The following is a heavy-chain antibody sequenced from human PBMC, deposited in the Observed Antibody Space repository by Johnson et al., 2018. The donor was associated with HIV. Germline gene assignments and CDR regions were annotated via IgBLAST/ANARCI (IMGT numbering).Heavy chain of an antibody. CDR1: GFSFDDYA. V-gene: IGHV3-9*01. CDR3: ARSLKWELGLPDWDAFDI. Sequence: VQLVESGGGLVQPGRSLRLSCAASGFSFDDYAMHWVRQAPGKGLEWVSGISWNSGNIAYADSVKGRFTISRDNAKNSLYLQMNSLRVEDTAFYFCARSLKWELGLPDWDAFDIWGQGTMVTVSS. J-gene: IGHJ3*02. CDR2: ISWNSGNI. D-gene: IGHD1-26*01.